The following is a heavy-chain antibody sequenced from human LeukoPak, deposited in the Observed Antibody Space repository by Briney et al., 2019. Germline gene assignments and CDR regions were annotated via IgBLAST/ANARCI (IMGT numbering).Heavy chain of an antibody. V-gene: IGHV3-7*01. CDR3: ARDVSWELLRKYNWFDP. D-gene: IGHD1-26*01. J-gene: IGHJ5*02. CDR1: GFTFSSYW. CDR2: IKQDGSEK. Sequence: GGSLRLSCAASGFTFSSYWMSWVRQAPGKGLEWVANIKQDGSEKYYVDSVKGRFTISRDNAKNSLYLQMNSLRAEDTAVYYCARDVSWELLRKYNWFDPWGQGTLVTVSS.